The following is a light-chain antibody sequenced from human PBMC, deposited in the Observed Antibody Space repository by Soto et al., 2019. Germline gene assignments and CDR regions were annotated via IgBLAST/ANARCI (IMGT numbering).Light chain of an antibody. CDR2: DVT. CDR1: SSDVGSYNR. J-gene: IGLJ1*01. V-gene: IGLV2-18*02. Sequence: QSVLTQPPSVSGSPGQSVALSCTGTSSDVGSYNRVAWYQQPPGTAPKLIIYDVTNRPSGVPDRFSGSKSGNTASLTISGLQAEDEADYYCNSFTTSSTYVFGTGTKLTVL. CDR3: NSFTTSSTYV.